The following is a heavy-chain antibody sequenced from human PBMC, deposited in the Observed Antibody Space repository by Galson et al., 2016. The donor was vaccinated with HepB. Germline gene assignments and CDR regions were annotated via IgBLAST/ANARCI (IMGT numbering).Heavy chain of an antibody. J-gene: IGHJ4*02. Sequence: SLRLSCAASGFTFSRAWMSWVRQTPGKGLEWVGRVKSKTEGETTEYAAPVKGRFTISRDDSKKMVFLQMNRLKTEDTGVYYCTTSPLPAADYWGQGTLVTVSS. V-gene: IGHV3-15*01. CDR3: TTSPLPAADY. D-gene: IGHD2-2*01. CDR2: VKSKTEGETT. CDR1: GFTFSRAW.